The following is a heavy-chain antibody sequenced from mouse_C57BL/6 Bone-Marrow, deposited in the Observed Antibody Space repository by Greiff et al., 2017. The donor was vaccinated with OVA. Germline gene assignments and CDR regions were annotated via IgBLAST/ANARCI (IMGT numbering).Heavy chain of an antibody. CDR1: GYTFTSYW. Sequence: VQLQQPGAELVKPGASVKLSCKASGYTFTSYWMHWVKKRPGKGLEWIGMIHPNSGSTNYNEKFKSKTTLTIDKSSSTAYIQLSSLTSEDSAVYYCARKGWFAYWGQGTLVTVSA. J-gene: IGHJ3*01. CDR3: ARKGWFAY. V-gene: IGHV1-64*01. CDR2: IHPNSGST.